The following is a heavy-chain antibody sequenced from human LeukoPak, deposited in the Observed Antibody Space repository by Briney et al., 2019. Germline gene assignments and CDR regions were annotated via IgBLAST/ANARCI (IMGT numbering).Heavy chain of an antibody. CDR3: ARQDYDFWSYNY. V-gene: IGHV4-39*01. D-gene: IGHD3-3*01. J-gene: IGHJ4*02. Sequence: SQTLSLTCAVSGGSISSSSYYWGWIRQPPGKGLEWIGSIYYSGSTYYNPSLKSRVTISVDTSKNQFSLKLSSVTAADTAVYYCARQDYDFWSYNYWGQGTLVTVSS. CDR2: IYYSGST. CDR1: GGSISSSSYY.